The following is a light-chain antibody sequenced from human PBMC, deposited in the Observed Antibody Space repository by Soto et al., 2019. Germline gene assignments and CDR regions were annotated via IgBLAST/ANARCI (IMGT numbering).Light chain of an antibody. J-gene: IGKJ1*01. V-gene: IGKV3-20*01. CDR2: GAS. Sequence: ETVLTQSPGTLSLSLGERATLSCRASQTIRRNYLAWYRQTPGQAPRLLIYGASNRATGIADRFSGSGSGTDFTLIISRLEPEDFALYYCQQYGSSPWTFGQGTKVEIK. CDR1: QTIRRNY. CDR3: QQYGSSPWT.